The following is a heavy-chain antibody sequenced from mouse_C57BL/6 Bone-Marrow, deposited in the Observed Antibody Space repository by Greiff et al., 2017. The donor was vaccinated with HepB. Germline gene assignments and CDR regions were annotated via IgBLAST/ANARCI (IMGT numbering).Heavy chain of an antibody. D-gene: IGHD2-3*01. CDR2: ISSGSSTI. V-gene: IGHV5-17*01. J-gene: IGHJ3*01. CDR3: ARMDGYFWFAY. Sequence: EVQLVESGGGLVKPGGSLKLSCAASGFTFSDYGMHWVRQAPEKGLEWVAYISSGSSTIYYADTVKGRFTISRDNAKNTLFLQMTSLRSEDTAMYYCARMDGYFWFAYWGQGTLVTVSA. CDR1: GFTFSDYG.